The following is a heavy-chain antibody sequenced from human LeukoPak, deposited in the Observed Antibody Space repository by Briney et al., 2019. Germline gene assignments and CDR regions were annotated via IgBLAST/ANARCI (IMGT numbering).Heavy chain of an antibody. J-gene: IGHJ5*02. CDR3: ARDDYGDYSSWFDP. CDR1: GFTFSDYY. CDR2: ISSSGSTI. D-gene: IGHD4-17*01. Sequence: GGSLRLSCAASGFTFSDYYMSWIRQAPGKGLEWVSYISSSGSTIYYAGSVKGRFTISRDNAMNSLYLQMNSLRAEDTAVYYCARDDYGDYSSWFDPWGQGTLVTVSS. V-gene: IGHV3-11*01.